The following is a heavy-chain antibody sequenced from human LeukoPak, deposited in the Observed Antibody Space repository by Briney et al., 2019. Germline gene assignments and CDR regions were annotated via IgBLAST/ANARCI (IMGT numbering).Heavy chain of an antibody. D-gene: IGHD2-15*01. V-gene: IGHV1-24*01. J-gene: IGHJ4*02. CDR3: ATGEDTAGGFDY. Sequence: ASVKVSCKVSGYTLTELSMHWVRQAPGEGLEWMGDFDPEDGETIYAQKFQGRVTMTEDTATDTAYMELSSLRSEDTAVYYCATGEDTAGGFDYWGQGTLVTVSS. CDR2: FDPEDGET. CDR1: GYTLTELS.